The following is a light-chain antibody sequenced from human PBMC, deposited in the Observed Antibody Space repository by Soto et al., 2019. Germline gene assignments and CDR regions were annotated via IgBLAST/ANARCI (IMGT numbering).Light chain of an antibody. CDR1: QSVSSK. J-gene: IGKJ4*01. CDR3: QQYHTWPPLT. Sequence: EIVMTQSPPTLSVSPGEIITLSCRASQSVSSKLAWYQHRPGQAPRLLIYGAFTRATGVPARFSGSGSGTEFTLTITSLQPEDFAVYYCQQYHTWPPLTFGGGTKVEIK. CDR2: GAF. V-gene: IGKV3-15*01.